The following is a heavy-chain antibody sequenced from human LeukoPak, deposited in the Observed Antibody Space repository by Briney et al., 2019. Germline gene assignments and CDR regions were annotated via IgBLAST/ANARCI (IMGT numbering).Heavy chain of an antibody. CDR2: MNPNNGDT. Sequence: ASVKVSCKVSGYTLTELSMHWVRQATGQGLEWMGWMNPNNGDTDYAQKFQGRVTITADESTSTAYMELSSLRSEDTAVYYCARANSGSGSYGLDYWGQGTLVTVSS. CDR1: GYTLTELS. D-gene: IGHD3-10*01. CDR3: ARANSGSGSYGLDY. V-gene: IGHV1-8*03. J-gene: IGHJ4*02.